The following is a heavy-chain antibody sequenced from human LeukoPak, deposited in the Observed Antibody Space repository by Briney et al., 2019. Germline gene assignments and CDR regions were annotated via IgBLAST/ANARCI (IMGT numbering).Heavy chain of an antibody. CDR3: ARQGERDYYGSGTPGGYWFDP. CDR1: GFTFSTYS. D-gene: IGHD3-10*01. V-gene: IGHV3-21*01. Sequence: GGSLRLSCAASGFTFSTYSMNWVRQAPGKGLEWVSSISSSSNYIYYSDSVKGRFTISRDNAKNSLYLQMNSLRAEDTAVYYCARQGERDYYGSGTPGGYWFDPWSQGTLVTVSS. CDR2: ISSSSNYI. J-gene: IGHJ5*02.